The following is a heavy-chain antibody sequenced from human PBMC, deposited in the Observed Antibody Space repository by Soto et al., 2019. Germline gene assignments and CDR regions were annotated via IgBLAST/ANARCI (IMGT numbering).Heavy chain of an antibody. CDR3: TTDRSGSGRKGMDV. Sequence: LGGSLRLSCAASGFTFSNAWMSWVRQAPGKGLEGVGRIKSKTDGGTTDYAAPVKGRLTISRDDSKNTLYLQMNSLKTEDTAVYYCTTDRSGSGRKGMDVWGKGTTVTVSS. CDR2: IKSKTDGGTT. V-gene: IGHV3-15*01. CDR1: GFTFSNAW. J-gene: IGHJ6*03. D-gene: IGHD3-10*01.